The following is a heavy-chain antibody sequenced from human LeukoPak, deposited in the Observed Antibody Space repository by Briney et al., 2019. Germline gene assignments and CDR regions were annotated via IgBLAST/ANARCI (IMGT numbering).Heavy chain of an antibody. CDR1: EFTFSDYW. CDR3: ARGWGEKGRCRGGTCNNPEFDY. CDR2: IKGSGSEK. J-gene: IGHJ4*02. Sequence: GGSLRLSCVVSEFTFSDYWMNWVRQAPGKGLEWVANIKGSGSEKYYLDSVKGRFTISRDNSWNTLYLQMNSLTVEDTAVYYCARGWGEKGRCRGGTCNNPEFDYWGQGALVIVSS. D-gene: IGHD2-15*01. V-gene: IGHV3-7*01.